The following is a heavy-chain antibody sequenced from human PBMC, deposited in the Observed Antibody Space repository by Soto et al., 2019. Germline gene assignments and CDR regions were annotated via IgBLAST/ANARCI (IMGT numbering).Heavy chain of an antibody. CDR3: TRVAPSATTVTTDFDY. Sequence: QVQLVQSGAEVKKPGASVKVSCKASGYTFTSYGISWVRQAPGQGLEWMGWISAYNGNTNYAQKLQGRVTMTTDTSTSTAYMELRSLRSDDTAVYYCTRVAPSATTVTTDFDYWGQGTLVTVSS. CDR2: ISAYNGNT. V-gene: IGHV1-18*01. J-gene: IGHJ4*02. D-gene: IGHD4-4*01. CDR1: GYTFTSYG.